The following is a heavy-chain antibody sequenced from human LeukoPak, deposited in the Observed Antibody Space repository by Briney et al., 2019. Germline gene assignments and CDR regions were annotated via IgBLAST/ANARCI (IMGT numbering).Heavy chain of an antibody. D-gene: IGHD4-17*01. CDR1: GFTFSRHW. CDR3: ARDYYGDYPFYFDS. J-gene: IGHJ4*02. Sequence: GGSLRLSCAASGFTFSRHWMSWVRQAPGKGLEWVANIEQDGSEKYYLDSVKGRFTIFRDNAKNSMYLQMNSLRPEDTAVYYCARDYYGDYPFYFDSWGQGTLVTVS. CDR2: IEQDGSEK. V-gene: IGHV3-7*01.